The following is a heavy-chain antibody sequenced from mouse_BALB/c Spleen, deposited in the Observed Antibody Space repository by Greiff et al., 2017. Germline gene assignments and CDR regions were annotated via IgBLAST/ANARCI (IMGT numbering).Heavy chain of an antibody. Sequence: VQLKESGAELVKPGASVKLSCTASGFNIKDTYMHWVKQRPEQGLEWIGRIDPANGNTKYDPKFQGKATITADTSSNTAYLQLSSLTSEDTAVYYCARSGGNYNYYAMDYWGQGTSVTVSS. V-gene: IGHV14-3*02. D-gene: IGHD2-1*01. CDR3: ARSGGNYNYYAMDY. CDR1: GFNIKDTY. CDR2: IDPANGNT. J-gene: IGHJ4*01.